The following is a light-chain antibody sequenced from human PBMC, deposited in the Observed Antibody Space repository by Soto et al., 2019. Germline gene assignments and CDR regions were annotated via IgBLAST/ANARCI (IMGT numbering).Light chain of an antibody. Sequence: EIVLTQSPVTLSWSPGERATLSCRASQSVDYYLAWYQQKPGQAPRLLIYAASNRATGIPARFSGSGSGTDFTLTISSLEPEDFAVYYCLQRSNWPLTFGGGTKVEIK. CDR1: QSVDYY. CDR3: LQRSNWPLT. CDR2: AAS. J-gene: IGKJ4*01. V-gene: IGKV3-11*01.